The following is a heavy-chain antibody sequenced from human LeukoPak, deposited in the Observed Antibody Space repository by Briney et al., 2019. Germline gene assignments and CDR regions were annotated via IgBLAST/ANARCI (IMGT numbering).Heavy chain of an antibody. V-gene: IGHV1-69*04. J-gene: IGHJ4*02. CDR2: IIPILGIA. D-gene: IGHD3-22*01. CDR3: AGGDSSGYQLDY. CDR1: GGTFSSYA. Sequence: SVKVSCKAPGGTFSSYAISWVRQAPGQGLEWMGRIIPILGIANYAQKFQGRVTITADKSTSTAYMELSSLRSEDTAVYYCAGGDSSGYQLDYWGQGTLVTVSS.